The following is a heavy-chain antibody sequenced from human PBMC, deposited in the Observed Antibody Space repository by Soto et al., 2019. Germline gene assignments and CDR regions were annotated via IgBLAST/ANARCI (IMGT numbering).Heavy chain of an antibody. CDR1: GFTFDDYA. Sequence: GGSLRLSCAASGFTFDDYAMHWVRRAPGKGLEWVSGISWNSGSIGYADSVKGRFTISRDNAKNSLYLQMNSLRAEDTALYYCAKDMGSRYSSGWYVSYFDYWGQGTLVTVSS. J-gene: IGHJ4*02. V-gene: IGHV3-9*01. D-gene: IGHD6-19*01. CDR3: AKDMGSRYSSGWYVSYFDY. CDR2: ISWNSGSI.